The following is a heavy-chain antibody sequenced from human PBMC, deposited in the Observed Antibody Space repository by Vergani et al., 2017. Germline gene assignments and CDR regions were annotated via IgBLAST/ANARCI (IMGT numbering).Heavy chain of an antibody. J-gene: IGHJ4*02. CDR3: ARGGGLEMATIVSEGGIDY. V-gene: IGHV3-48*03. Sequence: EVQLVESGGGLVQPGGSLRLSCAASGFTFSSYEMNWVRQAPGKGLEWVSLISWDGGSTYYADSVKGRFTISRDNSKNTLYLQMNSLRAEDTAVYYCARGGGLEMATIVSEGGIDYWGQGTLVTVSS. D-gene: IGHD5-24*01. CDR1: GFTFSSYE. CDR2: ISWDGGST.